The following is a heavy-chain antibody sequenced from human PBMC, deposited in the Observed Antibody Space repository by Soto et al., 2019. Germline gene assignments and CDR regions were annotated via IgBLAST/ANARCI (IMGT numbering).Heavy chain of an antibody. CDR2: IYHSGST. Sequence: SETLSLTCAVSGGSISSGGYSWSWIRQPPGKGLEWIGYIYHSGSTYYNPSLKSRVTISVDRSKKQFYLKLSSVTAADTAVYYCARGRRYSSSWYSDYWGQGTLVTVSS. J-gene: IGHJ4*02. D-gene: IGHD6-13*01. CDR1: GGSISSGGYS. V-gene: IGHV4-30-2*01. CDR3: ARGRRYSSSWYSDY.